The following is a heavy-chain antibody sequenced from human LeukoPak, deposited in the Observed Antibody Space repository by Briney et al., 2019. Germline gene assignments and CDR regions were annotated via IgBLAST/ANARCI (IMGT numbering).Heavy chain of an antibody. CDR2: IRYDGSNK. V-gene: IGHV3-30*02. Sequence: GGSLRLSCAASGFTFSSFGMHWVRQAPGKGLEWVAFIRYDGSNKYYADSVKGRFTISRDNSKNTLYLQMNSLRPEDTAVYSCAKDPSCWNNYYYYMDVWGKGTTVTVSS. J-gene: IGHJ6*03. CDR3: AKDPSCWNNYYYYMDV. CDR1: GFTFSSFG. D-gene: IGHD2-2*01.